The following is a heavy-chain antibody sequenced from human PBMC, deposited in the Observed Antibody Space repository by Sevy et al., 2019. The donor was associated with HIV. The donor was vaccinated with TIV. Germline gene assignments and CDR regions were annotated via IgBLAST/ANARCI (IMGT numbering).Heavy chain of an antibody. CDR3: FVRIRDSSEIDY. V-gene: IGHV3-74*01. J-gene: IGHJ4*02. CDR1: GFTFSNYY. D-gene: IGHD6-6*01. Sequence: GGSLRLSCAASGFTFSNYYMNWVRQGPGKGLVWVARLNGDGSDINYADSVRGRFTISRDNTKNTLYLQMSSLRGEDTAVYYCFVRIRDSSEIDYWGQGTLDTVSS. CDR2: LNGDGSDI.